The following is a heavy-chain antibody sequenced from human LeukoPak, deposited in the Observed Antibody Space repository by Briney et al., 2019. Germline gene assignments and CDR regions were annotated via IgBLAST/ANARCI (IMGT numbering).Heavy chain of an antibody. CDR2: ISGSGGIT. V-gene: IGHV3-23*01. CDR3: AKRAGMGATLYYYYGMDV. D-gene: IGHD1-26*01. CDR1: GFTFSSYS. J-gene: IGHJ6*02. Sequence: PGGSLRLSCAASGFTFSSYSMGWGRQAPGQGPEWVSSISGSGGITYYADSVKGRFTISRDNSKSTLYLQMNSLRAEDTAVYYCAKRAGMGATLYYYYGMDVWGQGTTVTVSS.